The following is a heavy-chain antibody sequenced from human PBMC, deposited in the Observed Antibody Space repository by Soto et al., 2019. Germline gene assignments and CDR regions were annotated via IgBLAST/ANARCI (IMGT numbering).Heavy chain of an antibody. J-gene: IGHJ6*04. Sequence: SVKVSCKASGGTFSSYAISWVRQAPGQGLEWMGGIIPIFGTANYAQKFQGRVTITADESTSTAYMELSSLRSGDTAVYYCARPTGYSSSWYRWFDPWGKGTTVTVSS. CDR2: IIPIFGTA. D-gene: IGHD6-13*01. CDR1: GGTFSSYA. V-gene: IGHV1-69*13. CDR3: ARPTGYSSSWYRWFDP.